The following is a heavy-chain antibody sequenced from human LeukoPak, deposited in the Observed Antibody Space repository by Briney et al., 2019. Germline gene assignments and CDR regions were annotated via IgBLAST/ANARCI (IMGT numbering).Heavy chain of an antibody. CDR2: ISSSGSTK. J-gene: IGHJ5*02. V-gene: IGHV3-48*04. Sequence: GGSLRLSCAASGFTFSSYGMHWVRQAPGKGLEWVAYISSSGSTKYYADSVRGRFTISRDNAKNSLYLQMNSLRAEDTAVYYCPRGSEWDHLGSCDRWGQGTLVTVSS. CDR1: GFTFSSYG. D-gene: IGHD1-26*01. CDR3: PRGSEWDHLGSCDR.